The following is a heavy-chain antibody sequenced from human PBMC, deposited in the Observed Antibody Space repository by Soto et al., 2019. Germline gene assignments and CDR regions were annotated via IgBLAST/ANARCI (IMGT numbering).Heavy chain of an antibody. CDR1: GGSFSGYY. V-gene: IGHV4-34*01. CDR2: INHSGST. CDR3: ARGHASYYYDSSGFHFDY. D-gene: IGHD3-22*01. J-gene: IGHJ4*02. Sequence: QVQLQQWGAGLLKPSETLSLTCAVYGGSFSGYYWSWIRQPPGKGLEWIGEINHSGSTNYDPSLKSRVTISVDTSKNQFSLKLSSVTAADTAVYYCARGHASYYYDSSGFHFDYWGQGTLVTVSS.